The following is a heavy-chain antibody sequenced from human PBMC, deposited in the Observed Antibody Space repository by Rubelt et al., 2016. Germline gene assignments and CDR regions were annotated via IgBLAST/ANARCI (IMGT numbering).Heavy chain of an antibody. J-gene: IGHJ6*02. CDR1: GYTFTSYD. V-gene: IGHV1-8*01. CDR3: ARLSITIFGVVVYYYGMDV. D-gene: IGHD3-3*01. Sequence: QVQLVQSGAEVKKPGASVKVSCKASGYTFTSYDINWVRQATGQGLEWMGWMNPNSGNTGYAQKFQGRVTMTRNTSISTAYMGLSILRSEDTAVYYCARLSITIFGVVVYYYGMDVWGQGTTVTVSS. CDR2: MNPNSGNT.